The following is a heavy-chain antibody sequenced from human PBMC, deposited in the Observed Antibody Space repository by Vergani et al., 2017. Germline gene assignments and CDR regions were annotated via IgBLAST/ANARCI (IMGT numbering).Heavy chain of an antibody. CDR2: INPNSGGT. Sequence: QVQLVQSGAEVKKPGASVKVSCKASGYTFTDYFMHRVRQAPGQGLEWMGWINPNSGGTNYAQKFQGRVTMTRDTSISTAYMELSNLRSDDTAVYYCARVGTSSSRDYFVYCGQGTLVTVSS. D-gene: IGHD2-2*01. V-gene: IGHV1-2*02. J-gene: IGHJ4*02. CDR3: ARVGTSSSRDYFVY. CDR1: GYTFTDYF.